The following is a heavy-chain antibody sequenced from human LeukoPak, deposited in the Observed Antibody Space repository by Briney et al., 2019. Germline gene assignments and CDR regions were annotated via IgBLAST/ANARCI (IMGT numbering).Heavy chain of an antibody. D-gene: IGHD1/OR15-1a*01. CDR3: ARVKAGATVENFYYYYMDV. J-gene: IGHJ6*03. CDR2: ITSISSYI. CDR1: GFALSTYS. Sequence: PGGSLRLSCAASGFALSTYSMNWVRQAPGKGLEWVSSITSISSYIKYSDSVRGRFTISRDNAKNSLYLQMNSLRAEDTAVYYCARVKAGATVENFYYYYMDVWGKGTTVTVSS. V-gene: IGHV3-21*01.